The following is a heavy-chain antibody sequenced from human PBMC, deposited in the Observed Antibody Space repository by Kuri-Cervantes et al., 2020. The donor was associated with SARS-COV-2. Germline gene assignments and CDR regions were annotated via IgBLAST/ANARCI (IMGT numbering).Heavy chain of an antibody. D-gene: IGHD3-3*01. V-gene: IGHV3-30-3*01. CDR2: VSYNGTNK. J-gene: IGHJ6*03. CDR3: AKEYYDFWSGYYYYYMDV. CDR1: GFNYLNYA. Sequence: GGSLRLSCTASGFNYLNYAMHWVRQAPGTGLEWVAVVSYNGTNKYYADSVKGRFTISRDKSKNTLYLQMNSLRAEDTAVYYCAKEYYDFWSGYYYYYMDVWGKGTTVTVSS.